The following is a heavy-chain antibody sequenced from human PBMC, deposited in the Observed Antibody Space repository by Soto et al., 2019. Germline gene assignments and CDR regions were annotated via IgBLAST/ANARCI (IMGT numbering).Heavy chain of an antibody. CDR1: GYSFSSHW. D-gene: IGHD1-26*01. CDR2: IYPGDSDT. Sequence: GESLKISCKGSGYSFSSHWIGWVRQMPGKGLEWMGIIYPGDSDTRYSTSSQGQVTISVDKSISTAYLQWNSLKTSDTAMYYCARSGVGAMNRASGTDYWGQGTLATVSS. J-gene: IGHJ4*02. CDR3: ARSGVGAMNRASGTDY. V-gene: IGHV5-51*01.